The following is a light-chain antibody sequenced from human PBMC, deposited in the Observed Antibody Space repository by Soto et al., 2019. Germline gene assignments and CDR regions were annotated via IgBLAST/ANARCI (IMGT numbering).Light chain of an antibody. Sequence: DIQMTQSPSSLSASVGDRVTITCRASQGISNYLAWYQQKPGKVPKLLIYAASTLQSGVPSRFSGSGSGTDFILTISGLQPEDVATYYCQKYNSAPRTFGPGTKVDIK. CDR2: AAS. CDR3: QKYNSAPRT. J-gene: IGKJ3*01. CDR1: QGISNY. V-gene: IGKV1-27*01.